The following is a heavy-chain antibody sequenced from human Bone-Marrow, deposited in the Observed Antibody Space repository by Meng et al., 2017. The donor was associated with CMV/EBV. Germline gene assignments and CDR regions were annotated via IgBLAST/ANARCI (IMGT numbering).Heavy chain of an antibody. V-gene: IGHV1-8*03. J-gene: IGHJ4*02. CDR2: VNPDSTNI. Sequence: ASVKVSCKASGYMFISYDINWVRQAPGQGLEWMGWVNPDSTNIGVAQKFQGRVIFTTNTSIRTAYMELSSLRSEDTAVYYCARGGSSWSRGPYFDSWGQGPLVTVSS. CDR1: GYMFISYD. D-gene: IGHD6-13*01. CDR3: ARGGSSWSRGPYFDS.